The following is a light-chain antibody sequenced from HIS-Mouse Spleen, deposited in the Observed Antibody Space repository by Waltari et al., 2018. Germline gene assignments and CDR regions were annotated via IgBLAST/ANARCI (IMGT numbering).Light chain of an antibody. CDR1: SSDVGGYTS. CDR3: SSYAGSNNLV. CDR2: EVR. V-gene: IGLV2-8*01. J-gene: IGLJ2*01. Sequence: QSALTQPPSASGSPGQSVTISCTGTSSDVGGYTSSSWYQQHPGKAPNLMIYEVRQRPSGVPDRFSGSKSGNTASLTVSGLQAEDEADYYCSSYAGSNNLVFGGGTKLTVL.